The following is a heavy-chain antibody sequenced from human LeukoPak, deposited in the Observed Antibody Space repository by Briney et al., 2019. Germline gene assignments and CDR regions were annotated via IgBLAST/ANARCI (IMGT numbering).Heavy chain of an antibody. CDR3: ARDFRQLITIFGVVTISPDHGMDV. CDR2: ISSSSSYI. J-gene: IGHJ6*02. D-gene: IGHD3-3*01. V-gene: IGHV3-21*01. CDR1: GFTFSSYS. Sequence: PGGSLRLSCAASGFTFSSYSMNWVRQAPGKGLEWVSSISSSSSYIYYADSVKGRFTISRDNAKNSLYLQMNSLRAEDTAVYYCARDFRQLITIFGVVTISPDHGMDVWGQGTTVTASS.